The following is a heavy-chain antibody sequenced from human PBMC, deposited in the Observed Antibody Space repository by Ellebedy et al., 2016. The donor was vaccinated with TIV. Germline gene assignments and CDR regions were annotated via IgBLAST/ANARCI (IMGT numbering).Heavy chain of an antibody. V-gene: IGHV4-34*01. D-gene: IGHD2-21*02. CDR3: ARGGQTSVTDS. J-gene: IGHJ4*02. Sequence: SETLSLXXGIYGGSLSGYFWNWIRQPPGKGLEWIGEVNHRGIINYNPSLKSRVIISMDTSKKEVSLKLFSVTATDTAVYYCARGGQTSVTDSWGRGALVTVSS. CDR2: VNHRGII. CDR1: GGSLSGYF.